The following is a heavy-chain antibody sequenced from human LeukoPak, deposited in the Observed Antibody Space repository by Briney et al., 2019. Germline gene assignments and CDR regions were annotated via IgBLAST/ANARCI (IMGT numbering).Heavy chain of an antibody. V-gene: IGHV1-18*01. J-gene: IGHJ4*02. Sequence: ASVKVSCKTSGYTFSSFGITWVRQAPGQGLEWMGWISAYNGNTNYVEKLRGRVTITTDESTSTAYMELSSLRSEDTAVYYCARDHQGSSSWTFDYWGQGTLVTVSS. D-gene: IGHD6-13*01. CDR1: GYTFSSFG. CDR2: ISAYNGNT. CDR3: ARDHQGSSSWTFDY.